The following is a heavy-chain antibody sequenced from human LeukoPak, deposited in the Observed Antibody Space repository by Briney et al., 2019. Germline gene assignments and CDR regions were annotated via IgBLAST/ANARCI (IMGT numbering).Heavy chain of an antibody. CDR3: ARLHFDDYFDY. J-gene: IGHJ4*02. D-gene: IGHD3-9*01. CDR1: GGSIRSYY. CDR2: MYYSGST. Sequence: SETLSLTCTVPGGSIRSYYWRWIRQAPGKGLGCIGYMYYSGSTNYNPSLKSRVAISGHTSKNQFSLKLSSVTAAPTSGYYFARLHFDDYFDYWGQGTLVTVSS. V-gene: IGHV4-59*01.